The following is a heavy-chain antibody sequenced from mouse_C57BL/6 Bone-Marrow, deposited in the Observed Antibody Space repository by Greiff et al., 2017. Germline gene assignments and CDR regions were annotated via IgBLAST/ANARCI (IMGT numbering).Heavy chain of an antibody. J-gene: IGHJ2*01. Sequence: EVHLVESEGGLVQPGSSMKLSCTASGFTFSDYYMAWVRQVPEKGLEWVANINYDGSSTYYLDSLKSRFIISRDNAKNILYLQMSSLKSEDTATYYCAREGGSLGFDYWGQGTTLTVSS. CDR1: GFTFSDYY. V-gene: IGHV5-16*01. D-gene: IGHD4-1*01. CDR2: INYDGSST. CDR3: AREGGSLGFDY.